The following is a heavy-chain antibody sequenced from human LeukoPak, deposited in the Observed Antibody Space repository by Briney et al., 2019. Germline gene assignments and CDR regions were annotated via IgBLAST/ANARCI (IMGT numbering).Heavy chain of an antibody. V-gene: IGHV3-72*01. CDR1: GFIFSNHY. Sequence: GGSLRLSCAASGFIFSNHYMDWVRQAPGKGLEWVGRIRHKVHSYTTEYAASVRGRFIISRDDSRNSLYLQMNSLKTDDTAVYYCARHAADYDVLTGSYSGDYFDYWGQGTLVTVPS. D-gene: IGHD3-9*01. CDR2: IRHKVHSYTT. J-gene: IGHJ4*02. CDR3: ARHAADYDVLTGSYSGDYFDY.